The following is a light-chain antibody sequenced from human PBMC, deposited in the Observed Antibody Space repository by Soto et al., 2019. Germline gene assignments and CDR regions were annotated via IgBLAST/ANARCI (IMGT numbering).Light chain of an antibody. CDR1: QSVSSN. CDR2: GAS. Sequence: EIVMTQSPATLSVSPGERATLSCRASQSVSSNLAWYQQRPGQAPGLLIYGASTRATGLPARFSGSGSGTEFTLTISSLQSEDFAXYYCQQYXNWPYTFGQGTKLEIK. CDR3: QQYXNWPYT. V-gene: IGKV3-15*01. J-gene: IGKJ2*01.